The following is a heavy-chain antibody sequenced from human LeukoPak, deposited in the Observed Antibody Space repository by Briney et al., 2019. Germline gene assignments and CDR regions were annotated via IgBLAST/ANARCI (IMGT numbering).Heavy chain of an antibody. V-gene: IGHV3-20*04. CDR2: IEYNGLGT. CDR1: GFSFDDYG. D-gene: IGHD3-10*01. Sequence: GGSLRLSCVASGFSFDDYGMSWVRHAPGKGLEWVAGIEYNGLGTAYGDSVRGRFIISRDNAKNSLYLQMHRLGAEDTALYFCARAHYYATGSYYSFYYYIDVWGKGTTVSVSS. J-gene: IGHJ6*03. CDR3: ARAHYYATGSYYSFYYYIDV.